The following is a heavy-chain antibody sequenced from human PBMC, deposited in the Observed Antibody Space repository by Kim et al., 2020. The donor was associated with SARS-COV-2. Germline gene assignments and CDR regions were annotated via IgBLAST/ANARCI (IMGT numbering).Heavy chain of an antibody. CDR3: ARTPMTLISAAGLGIFYFDD. D-gene: IGHD6-13*01. CDR2: VSYSGIS. CDR1: GGSFSGYH. J-gene: IGHJ4*02. Sequence: SETLSLTCAVSGGSFSGYHWSWIRQPPGKGLEWIGEVSYSGISNYNPSLKSRVIMSVDASKKQISLKLTAVTAADTAVYFCARTPMTLISAAGLGIFYFDDWGQGRLVTVSA. V-gene: IGHV4-34*01.